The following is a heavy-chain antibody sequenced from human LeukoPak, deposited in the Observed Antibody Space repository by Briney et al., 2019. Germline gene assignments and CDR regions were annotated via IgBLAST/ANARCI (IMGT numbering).Heavy chain of an antibody. CDR1: GFTFSSYG. J-gene: IGHJ5*02. Sequence: GGSLRLSCAASGFTFSSYGMHWVRQAPGKGLEWVVVIWYDGSNKYYADSVKGRFTISRDNSKNTLYLQMNSLRAEDTAVYYCARDKTGGGNWFDPWGQGTLVTVSS. CDR3: ARDKTGGGNWFDP. V-gene: IGHV3-33*01. D-gene: IGHD3-10*01. CDR2: IWYDGSNK.